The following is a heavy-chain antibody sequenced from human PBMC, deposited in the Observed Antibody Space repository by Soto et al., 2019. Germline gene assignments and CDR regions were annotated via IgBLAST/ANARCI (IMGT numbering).Heavy chain of an antibody. Sequence: PGESLKISCKGSGYSFTSYWISWVRQMPGKGLEWMGRIDPSDSYTNYSPSFQGHVTISADKSISTAYLQWSSLKASDTAMYYCATLPSVGGRWRRSGDQTYYYYGMDVWGQGTTVTVSS. J-gene: IGHJ6*02. CDR2: IDPSDSYT. V-gene: IGHV5-10-1*01. CDR1: GYSFTSYW. D-gene: IGHD1-26*01. CDR3: ATLPSVGGRWRRSGDQTYYYYGMDV.